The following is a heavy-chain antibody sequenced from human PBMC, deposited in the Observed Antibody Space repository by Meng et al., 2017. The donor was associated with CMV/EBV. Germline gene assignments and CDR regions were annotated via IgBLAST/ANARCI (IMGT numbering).Heavy chain of an antibody. J-gene: IGHJ6*02. CDR2: ISWDGGST. Sequence: GESLKISCAASGFTFDDYTMHWVRQAPGKVLEWVSLISWDGGSTYYADSVKGRFTISRDNSKNSLYLQMNSLRTEDTTLYYCAKDMGNPRGYYYGMDVWGQGTTVTVSS. V-gene: IGHV3-43*01. CDR3: AKDMGNPRGYYYGMDV. D-gene: IGHD7-27*01. CDR1: GFTFDDYT.